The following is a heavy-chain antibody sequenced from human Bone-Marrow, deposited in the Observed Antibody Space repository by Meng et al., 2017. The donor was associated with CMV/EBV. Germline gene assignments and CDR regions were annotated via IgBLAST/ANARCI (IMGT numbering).Heavy chain of an antibody. CDR2: INPNSGGT. CDR1: GYTFTGYY. V-gene: IGHV1-2*02. J-gene: IGHJ4*02. Sequence: AAVKVSCKASGYTFTGYYMHWVRQAPGQGLEWMGWINPNSGGTNYAQKFQGRVTMTRDTSISTAYMELSSLRSDDTAVYYCARGQLWSGSGDIGNWGQGTLVTVSS. D-gene: IGHD3-3*01. CDR3: ARGQLWSGSGDIGN.